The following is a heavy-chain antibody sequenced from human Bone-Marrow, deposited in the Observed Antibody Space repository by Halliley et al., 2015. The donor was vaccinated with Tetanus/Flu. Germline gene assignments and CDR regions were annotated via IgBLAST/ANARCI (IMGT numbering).Heavy chain of an antibody. D-gene: IGHD3-16*01. Sequence: INEDGNKKYYVDSVGGRFTISRDNAKNTLFLQMSSLRAEDTAVDFCARDQNYYDGTTYYDALDIWGLGTMVSVSS. J-gene: IGHJ3*02. V-gene: IGHV3-7*04. CDR3: ARDQNYYDGTTYYDALDI. CDR2: INEDGNKK.